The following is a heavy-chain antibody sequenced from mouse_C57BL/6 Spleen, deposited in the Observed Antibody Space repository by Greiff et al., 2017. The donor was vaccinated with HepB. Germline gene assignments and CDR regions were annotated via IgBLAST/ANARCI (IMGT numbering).Heavy chain of an antibody. Sequence: VQLQQSGAELVKPGASVKMSCKASGYTFTSYWITWVKQRPGQGLEWLGDIYPGSGSTNYNEKFKSTATLTVDTSSSTAYMQLSSLTSEDSAVYYGAREGNSNYLSWFAYWGQGTLVTVSA. CDR1: GYTFTSYW. CDR2: IYPGSGST. D-gene: IGHD2-5*01. J-gene: IGHJ3*01. V-gene: IGHV1-55*01. CDR3: AREGNSNYLSWFAY.